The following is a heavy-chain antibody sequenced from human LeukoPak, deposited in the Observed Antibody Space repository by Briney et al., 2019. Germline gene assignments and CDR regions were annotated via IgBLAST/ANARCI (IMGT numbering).Heavy chain of an antibody. J-gene: IGHJ3*02. D-gene: IGHD3-22*01. CDR3: ARVGEPYYYDSSGYDDAFDI. CDR2: ISSSGSTI. V-gene: IGHV3-48*04. CDR1: RITFSTYS. Sequence: GGSLRLSCAASRITFSTYSMNWVRQAPGKGLEWVSYISSSGSTIYYADSVKGRFTISRDNAKNSLYLQMNSLRAEDTAVYYCARVGEPYYYDSSGYDDAFDIWGQGTMVTVSS.